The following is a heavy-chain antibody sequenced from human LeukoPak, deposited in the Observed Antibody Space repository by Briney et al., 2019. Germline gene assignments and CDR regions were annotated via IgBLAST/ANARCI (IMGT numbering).Heavy chain of an antibody. J-gene: IGHJ4*02. CDR1: GFTFSSYS. D-gene: IGHD3-22*01. V-gene: IGHV3-48*01. CDR3: ARDLTLSYYYDSSGYNDY. CDR2: ISSSSRTI. Sequence: GGSLRLSCAASGFTFSSYSMNWVRQAPGKGLEWVSYISSSSRTIYYADSVKGRFTISRDNAKNSLYLQTNSLRVEDTAVYYCARDLTLSYYYDSSGYNDYWGQGTLVTVSS.